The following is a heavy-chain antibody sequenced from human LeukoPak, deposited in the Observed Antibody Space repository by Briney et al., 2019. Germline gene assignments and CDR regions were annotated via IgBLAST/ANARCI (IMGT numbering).Heavy chain of an antibody. CDR3: ARDRGDNWNDGISFDY. Sequence: PGGSLRLSCAASGFTFSSYSMNWVRQAPGKGLEWVSSISSSSSYIYYADSVKGRFTISRDNAKNSLYLQMNSLRAEDTAVYYCARDRGDNWNDGISFDYWGQGTLVTVSS. D-gene: IGHD1-20*01. CDR1: GFTFSSYS. CDR2: ISSSSSYI. V-gene: IGHV3-21*01. J-gene: IGHJ4*02.